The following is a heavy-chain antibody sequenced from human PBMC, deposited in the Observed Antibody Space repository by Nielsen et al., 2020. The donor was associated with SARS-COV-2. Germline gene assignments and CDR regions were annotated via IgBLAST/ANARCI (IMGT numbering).Heavy chain of an antibody. CDR1: GFTFGSYS. J-gene: IGHJ4*02. V-gene: IGHV3-21*01. D-gene: IGHD6-19*01. CDR3: ARARPKWSSSGFNLDY. Sequence: GGSLRLSCAASGFTFGSYSMNWVRQAPGKGLEWVSSISSSSSYIYYADSVKGRFTISRDNAKNSLYLQMNSLRAEDTAVYYCARARPKWSSSGFNLDYWGQGTLVTVSS. CDR2: ISSSSSYI.